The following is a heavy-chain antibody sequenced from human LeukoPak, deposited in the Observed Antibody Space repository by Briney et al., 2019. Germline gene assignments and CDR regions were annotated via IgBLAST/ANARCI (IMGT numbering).Heavy chain of an antibody. CDR2: ISYTGST. CDR3: ARDDYRGVTNFDP. Sequence: SETLCLTCTVSGGSISPYFWSWMRQTPGKGLEWIGYISYTGSTNYNPALKSRVTISVDASKNQFSLQLTSVTAADTAVYYCARDDYRGVTNFDPWGQGTLVTVSS. CDR1: GGSISPYF. D-gene: IGHD3-10*01. V-gene: IGHV4-59*01. J-gene: IGHJ5*02.